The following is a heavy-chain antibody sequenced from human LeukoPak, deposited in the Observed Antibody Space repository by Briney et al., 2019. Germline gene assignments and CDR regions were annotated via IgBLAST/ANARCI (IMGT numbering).Heavy chain of an antibody. D-gene: IGHD1-14*01. CDR2: ISSSSSYI. CDR1: GFIFSSYS. J-gene: IGHJ3*02. V-gene: IGHV3-21*01. CDR3: ARVNRLYAFDI. Sequence: GGSLRLSCAASGFIFSSYSMNWVRQAPGKGLEWVSSISSSSSYIYYADSVKGRFTISRDNAKNSLYLQMNSLRAEDTAVYYCARVNRLYAFDIWGQGTVVTVSS.